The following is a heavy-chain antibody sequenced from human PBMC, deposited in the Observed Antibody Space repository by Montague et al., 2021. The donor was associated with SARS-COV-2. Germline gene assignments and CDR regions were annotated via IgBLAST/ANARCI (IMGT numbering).Heavy chain of an antibody. Sequence: PALVKPTQTLTLTCTFSGFSLTTSGVSVGWMRQPPGKAPEWLALXDWDDDKFYTSSLRTRLTISKDTSKNLVVLTMTNMDPVDTATYYCAHTSIVATISLAYVAYWYFDLWGRGTLVTVSS. CDR1: GFSLTTSGVS. D-gene: IGHD5-12*01. CDR3: AHTSIVATISLAYVAYWYFDL. CDR2: XDWDDDK. V-gene: IGHV2-70*01. J-gene: IGHJ2*01.